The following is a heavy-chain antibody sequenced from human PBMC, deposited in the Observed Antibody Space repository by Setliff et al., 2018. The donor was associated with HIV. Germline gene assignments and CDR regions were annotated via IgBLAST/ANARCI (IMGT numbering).Heavy chain of an antibody. CDR3: ARLIHTGLLYFDF. Sequence: SETLSLTCALYGGSFSDYYWSWIRQPPGKGLEWLGYIYSSGTTQYNPSVESRVTMSLDTSRDQFSLNLRSVTAADTAVYFCARLIHTGLLYFDFWGLGTLVTVSS. CDR2: IYSSGTT. V-gene: IGHV4-4*09. J-gene: IGHJ4*02. CDR1: GGSFSDYY. D-gene: IGHD2-8*02.